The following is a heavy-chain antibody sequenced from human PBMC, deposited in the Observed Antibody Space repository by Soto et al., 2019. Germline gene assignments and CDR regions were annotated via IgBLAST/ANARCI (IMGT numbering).Heavy chain of an antibody. CDR3: ATILYGANAFDY. CDR2: FHYSGIT. Sequence: SETLSLTCTVSGGSVRNYYWSWIRQPPGKGLENIAYFHYSGITNYNPSLNSRVTVSKGTSKNQFSLKLSSVTAANTAVYYCATILYGANAFDYLGQGTLVTVSS. V-gene: IGHV4-59*08. J-gene: IGHJ4*02. D-gene: IGHD4-17*01. CDR1: GGSVRNYY.